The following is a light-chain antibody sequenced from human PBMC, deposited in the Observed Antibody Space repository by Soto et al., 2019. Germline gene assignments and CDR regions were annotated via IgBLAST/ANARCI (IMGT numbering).Light chain of an antibody. CDR2: QAS. CDR1: QSVSNW. Sequence: DIQMTQSPSTLSASVGDRVTITCRASQSVSNWLAWYQQKPGKVPKLLIFQASTLETGVPSRFSGSGSGTEFTLSISSLQPDDFATYYCQHYDVYPYTFGQGNKLEIK. CDR3: QHYDVYPYT. J-gene: IGKJ2*01. V-gene: IGKV1-5*03.